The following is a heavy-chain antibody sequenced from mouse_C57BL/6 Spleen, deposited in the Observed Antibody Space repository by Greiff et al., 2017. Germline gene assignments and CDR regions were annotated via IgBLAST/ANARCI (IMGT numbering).Heavy chain of an antibody. CDR1: GYAFSSSW. CDR2: IYPGDGDT. J-gene: IGHJ4*01. V-gene: IGHV1-82*01. CDR3: ARGGRVDY. Sequence: VQLQESGPELVKPGASVKISCKASGYAFSSSWMNWVKQRPGKGLEWIGRIYPGDGDTNYNGKFKGKATLTADKSSSTAYMQLSSLTSEDSAVYFCARGGRVDYWGQGTSVTVSS.